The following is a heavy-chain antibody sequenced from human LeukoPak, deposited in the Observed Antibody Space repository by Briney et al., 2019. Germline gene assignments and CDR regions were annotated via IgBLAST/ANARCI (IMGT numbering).Heavy chain of an antibody. CDR2: ISSSSSYI. V-gene: IGHV3-21*01. CDR1: GFTFSSYA. Sequence: GGSLRLSCAASGFTFSSYAMSWVRQAPGKGLEWVSSISSSSSYIYYADSVKGRFTISRDNAKNSLYLQMNSLRAEDTAVYYCARVRNDYVWGSYRDYWGQGTLVTVSS. J-gene: IGHJ4*02. D-gene: IGHD3-16*02. CDR3: ARVRNDYVWGSYRDY.